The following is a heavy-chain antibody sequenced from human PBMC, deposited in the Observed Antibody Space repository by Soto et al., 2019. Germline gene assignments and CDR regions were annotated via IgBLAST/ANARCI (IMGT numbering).Heavy chain of an antibody. V-gene: IGHV4-59*08. CDR2: IYYTGTT. D-gene: IGHD3-10*01. Sequence: PSETLSLTCIVSGGSMSSYYWGWFRQPPGKGLEWIGYIYYTGTTTYHPSLKSRVTISIDTSRNQFSLKLNSVTAADTAVYYCARHPGASFDYWGQGTLVTVSS. CDR3: ARHPGASFDY. CDR1: GGSMSSYY. J-gene: IGHJ4*02.